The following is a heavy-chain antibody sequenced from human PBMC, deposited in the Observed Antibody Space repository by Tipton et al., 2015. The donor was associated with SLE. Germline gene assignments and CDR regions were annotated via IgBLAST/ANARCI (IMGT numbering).Heavy chain of an antibody. Sequence: QSGAEVKKPGASVKVSCTASGYTLTGYHIHWVRQAPGQGLEWMGRINPNSGGTNYAQKSQGRVTMTRDTAISTAYMELSRLRSDDTAIYYCARSGPYYSDFYPFDIWGQGTMVAVSS. CDR3: ARSGPYYSDFYPFDI. CDR1: GYTLTGYH. D-gene: IGHD4-11*01. J-gene: IGHJ3*02. V-gene: IGHV1-2*06. CDR2: INPNSGGT.